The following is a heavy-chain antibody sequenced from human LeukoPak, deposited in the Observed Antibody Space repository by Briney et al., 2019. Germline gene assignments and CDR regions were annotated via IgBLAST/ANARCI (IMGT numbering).Heavy chain of an antibody. J-gene: IGHJ5*02. CDR3: ARDLGHLAH. V-gene: IGHV1-46*01. CDR2: INPSGGST. Sequence: ASVKVSCKASGYTFTSYYMHWVRQAPGQGLEWMGIINPSGGSTSYAQKFQGRVTITADKSTSTAYMELSSLRSEDTAVYYCARDLGHLAHWGQGTLVTVSS. CDR1: GYTFTSYY.